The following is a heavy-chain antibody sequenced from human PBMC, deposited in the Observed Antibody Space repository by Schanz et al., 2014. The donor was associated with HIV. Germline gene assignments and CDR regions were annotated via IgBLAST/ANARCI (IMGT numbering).Heavy chain of an antibody. D-gene: IGHD2-15*01. CDR3: VRGAIWEWDQPDFDS. CDR2: IIPIFGTT. CDR1: GYTFTGYY. Sequence: QVQLVQSGAEVKKPGASVKVSCKASGYTFTGYYMHWVRQAPGQGLEWMGGIIPIFGTTNYAQKFQGRVTITADESTSTAYMELSSLRPEDTAVYYCVRGAIWEWDQPDFDSWGQGTLVSVSS. V-gene: IGHV1-69*01. J-gene: IGHJ4*02.